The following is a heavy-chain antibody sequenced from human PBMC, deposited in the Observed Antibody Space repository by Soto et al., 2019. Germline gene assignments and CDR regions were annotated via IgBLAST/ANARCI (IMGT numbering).Heavy chain of an antibody. V-gene: IGHV1-69*01. J-gene: IGHJ4*02. CDR2: FIPFFGSP. Sequence: QVQLVQSGAEVKKPGSSVKVSCKASGGTFSGYAISWVRQAPGQRLEWMGAFIPFFGSPNYAQKFQGRLTINADDSPSTGYMELNSLTSDDTAVYYCARVGQQMDFDHWGQGTLVTVSS. CDR1: GGTFSGYA. D-gene: IGHD6-13*01. CDR3: ARVGQQMDFDH.